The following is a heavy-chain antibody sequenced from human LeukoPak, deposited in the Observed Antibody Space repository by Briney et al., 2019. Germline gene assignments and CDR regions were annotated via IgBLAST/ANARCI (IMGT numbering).Heavy chain of an antibody. CDR3: ASALNSRSSSC. CDR2: FNPESGGT. J-gene: IGHJ4*02. CDR1: GYRFADYY. D-gene: IGHD6-13*01. Sequence: GASVKVSCKASGYRFADYYMHWVRPAPGQGLEWMGWFNPESGGTNYAQKFQGRVTMTTDTTISTAYMELTRLRSDDTAVYYCASALNSRSSSCWGQGTLVTVSS. V-gene: IGHV1-2*02.